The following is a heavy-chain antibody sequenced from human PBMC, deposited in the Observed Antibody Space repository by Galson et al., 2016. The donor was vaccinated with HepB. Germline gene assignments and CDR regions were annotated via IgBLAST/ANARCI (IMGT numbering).Heavy chain of an antibody. CDR2: FDPEDGVT. J-gene: IGHJ6*02. CDR1: GSTLSELS. Sequence: SVKVSCKVSGSTLSELSINWVRQAPGKGLEWMGGFDPEDGVTIYAEKMPGKFTMTENNTTDTAYLELSSLGSEDTAVYYGATDKRGWNPYGMVVWGQGTTVTVSS. D-gene: IGHD1-1*01. CDR3: ATDKRGWNPYGMVV. V-gene: IGHV1-24*01.